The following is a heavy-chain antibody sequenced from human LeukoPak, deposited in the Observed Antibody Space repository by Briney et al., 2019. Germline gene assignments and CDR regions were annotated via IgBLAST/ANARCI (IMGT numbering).Heavy chain of an antibody. J-gene: IGHJ4*02. CDR3: ATGYSSSHSDFDY. Sequence: GGSLRLSCAASGFTFSSYAMHWVRQAPGKGLEWVAVISYDGSNKYYADSVKGRFTISRDNSKNTLYLQMNSPRAEDTAVYYCATGYSSSHSDFDYWGQGTLVTVSS. V-gene: IGHV3-30-3*01. CDR1: GFTFSSYA. CDR2: ISYDGSNK. D-gene: IGHD6-13*01.